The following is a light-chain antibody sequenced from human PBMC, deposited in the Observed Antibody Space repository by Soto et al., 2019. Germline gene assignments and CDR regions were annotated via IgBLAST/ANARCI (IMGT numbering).Light chain of an antibody. CDR1: SSDVGGYNY. J-gene: IGLJ1*01. Sequence: QSVLTQPPSASGSPGQSVTISCTGTSSDVGGYNYASWYQQHPGKAPKLMIYEVSKRPSGVPDRFSGSKSGNTASLTVSGLQAEDEADYYCSSYAGSNNFVFGTGTQLTV. V-gene: IGLV2-8*01. CDR3: SSYAGSNNFV. CDR2: EVS.